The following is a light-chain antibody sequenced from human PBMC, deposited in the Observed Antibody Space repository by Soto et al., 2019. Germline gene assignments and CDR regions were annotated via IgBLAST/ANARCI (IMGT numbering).Light chain of an antibody. V-gene: IGKV1-5*01. CDR3: QQYNSYPT. CDR1: QSISSW. CDR2: DAS. J-gene: IGKJ2*01. Sequence: DIQMTQSPSTLFASGGDRVTITCRASQSISSWLAWYQQKPGKAPKLLIYDASSLESGVPSRFSGSGSGTEFTLTISSLQPDDFATYNCQQYNSYPTFGQGTKLEIK.